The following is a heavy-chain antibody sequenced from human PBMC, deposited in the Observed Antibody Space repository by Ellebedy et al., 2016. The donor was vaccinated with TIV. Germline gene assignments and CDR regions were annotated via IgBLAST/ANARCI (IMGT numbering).Heavy chain of an antibody. V-gene: IGHV1-8*01. D-gene: IGHD3-10*01. J-gene: IGHJ6*03. CDR1: GYNFIDYH. CDR2: MNPNSGNT. CDR3: ASGHSVRGVIRRYYYMDV. Sequence: ASVKVSCXASGYNFIDYHINWVRQATGQGLEWMGWMNPNSGNTGYAQKFQGRVTMTRDTSISTAYMELRSLRSDDTAVYYCASGHSVRGVIRRYYYMDVWGKGTTVTVSS.